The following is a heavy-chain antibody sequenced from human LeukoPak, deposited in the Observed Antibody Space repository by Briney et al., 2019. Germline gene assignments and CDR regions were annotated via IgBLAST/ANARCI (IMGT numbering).Heavy chain of an antibody. CDR2: ISSNGGST. D-gene: IGHD5-12*01. CDR1: GFTFSSYA. V-gene: IGHV3-64*01. J-gene: IGHJ6*03. Sequence: PGGSLRLSCAASGFTFSSYAMHWVRQAPGKGLEYVSAISSNGGSTYYANSVKGRFTISRDNAKNSLYLQMNSLRAEDTAVYYCARDRGWGMDVWGKGTTVTISS. CDR3: ARDRGWGMDV.